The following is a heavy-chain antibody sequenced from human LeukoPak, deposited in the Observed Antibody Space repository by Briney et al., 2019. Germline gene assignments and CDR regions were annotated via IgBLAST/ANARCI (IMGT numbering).Heavy chain of an antibody. CDR1: GFTFSSYS. CDR2: ISSGSSTI. V-gene: IGHV3-48*04. Sequence: GGSLRLSCTASGFTFSSYSMNRVRQAPGKGLEWVSFISSGSSTIYYADSVKGRFTISRDNAKNSLYLQMNSLRPEDTALYYCAKDKGSGWSGIDYWGQGTLVTVSS. D-gene: IGHD6-19*01. CDR3: AKDKGSGWSGIDY. J-gene: IGHJ4*02.